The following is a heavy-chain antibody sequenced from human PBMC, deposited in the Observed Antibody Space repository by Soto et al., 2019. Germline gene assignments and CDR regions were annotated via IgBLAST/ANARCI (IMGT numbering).Heavy chain of an antibody. J-gene: IGHJ5*02. CDR2: ISGSGGST. V-gene: IGHV3-23*01. D-gene: IGHD3-10*01. CDR1: GLTFSSYA. CDR3: XXXXXXIRGVIHNWFDP. Sequence: EVQLLESGGGLIQPGGSLRLSCAASGLTFSSYAMSWVRQAPGKGLEWVSAISGSGGSTYYADSVKGRFTISRDNSKNPLYLQMNSLRAEDTXXXXXXXXXXXIRGVIHNWFDPWGQGTLVTVSS.